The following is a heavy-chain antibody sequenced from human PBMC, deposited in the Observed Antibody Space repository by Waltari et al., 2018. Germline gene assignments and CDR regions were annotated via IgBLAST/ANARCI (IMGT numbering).Heavy chain of an antibody. J-gene: IGHJ4*02. CDR1: AYAFPIYY. CDR3: AATTTTTLYFDY. V-gene: IGHV1-2*02. Sequence: VPLVQSGAEVKKPGASVRVSCKASAYAFPIYYVHWVRQAPTQGLEWMGRIDPDSGATQHPQKFQGRVTMTRDTSISTAYMELSSLTFDDTAIYYCAATTTTTLYFDYWGQGTLVTVSS. D-gene: IGHD1-1*01. CDR2: IDPDSGAT.